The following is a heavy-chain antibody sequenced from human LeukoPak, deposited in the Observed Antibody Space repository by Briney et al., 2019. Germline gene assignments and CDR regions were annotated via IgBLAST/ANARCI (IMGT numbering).Heavy chain of an antibody. D-gene: IGHD5-24*01. CDR3: AKPQDGSPNYYFAT. J-gene: IGHJ4*02. CDR1: GFTVSSIY. V-gene: IGHV3-66*04. CDR2: IYSGGDT. Sequence: GGSLRLSCAASGFTVSSIYMGWVRQAPGKGLEWVSVIYSGGDTYYADSVKGRFTISRDNSKNTLNLQMNSLRAEDTAVYYCAKPQDGSPNYYFATWGPGTLVSVSS.